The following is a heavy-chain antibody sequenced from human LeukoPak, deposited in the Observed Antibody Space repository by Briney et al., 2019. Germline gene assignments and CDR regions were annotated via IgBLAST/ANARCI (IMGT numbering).Heavy chain of an antibody. V-gene: IGHV3-21*01. CDR3: ARAGLYTSSGDSNDAFDM. Sequence: GGSLRLSCAASGFTFSSYTMNWVRQAPGKGLECVSSISSGSTDIYYADSVTGRFTISRDNAKNSLFLQMNSLRAEDTAVYYCARAGLYTSSGDSNDAFDMWGQGTMVTVSS. CDR2: ISSGSTDI. CDR1: GFTFSSYT. J-gene: IGHJ3*02. D-gene: IGHD6-6*01.